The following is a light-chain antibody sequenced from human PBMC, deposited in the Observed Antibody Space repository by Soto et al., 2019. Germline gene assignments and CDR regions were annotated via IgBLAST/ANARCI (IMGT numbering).Light chain of an antibody. CDR1: QSVSSN. Sequence: EIVMTQSPATLSLSPGERSTLSCMSSQSVSSNLAWYQQKPGQTPRLLIYGASTRATGIPARFSGSGSGTEFTLTISSLQSEDFAVYYCQQYNNWPGTFGQGTKVDI. J-gene: IGKJ1*01. CDR2: GAS. V-gene: IGKV3-15*01. CDR3: QQYNNWPGT.